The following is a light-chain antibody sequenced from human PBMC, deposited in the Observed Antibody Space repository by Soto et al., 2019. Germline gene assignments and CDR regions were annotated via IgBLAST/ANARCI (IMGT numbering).Light chain of an antibody. CDR2: GAS. J-gene: IGKJ5*01. CDR1: QSVTSNY. Sequence: EIVLTQSPGTPSLSPGERATLSCRASQSVTSNYLAWYQQKPGQAPWLLIYGASSRATGIPDRFSGSGSGTDFTLTISRLEPEDFAVYYCQQRSNWPPITFGQGTRLEIK. CDR3: QQRSNWPPIT. V-gene: IGKV3D-20*02.